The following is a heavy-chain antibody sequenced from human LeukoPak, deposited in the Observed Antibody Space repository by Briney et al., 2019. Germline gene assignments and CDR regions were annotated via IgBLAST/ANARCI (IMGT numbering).Heavy chain of an antibody. CDR2: IWYDGSNK. V-gene: IGHV3-33*01. CDR3: ARGSGYSGYDAVDY. J-gene: IGHJ4*02. Sequence: GGSLRLSCAASGFTFSSYGMHWVRQAPGKGLEWVAVIWYDGSNKYYADSVKGRFTISRDNSKNTLYLLMNSLRAEDTAVYYCARGSGYSGYDAVDYWGQGTLVTVSS. D-gene: IGHD5-12*01. CDR1: GFTFSSYG.